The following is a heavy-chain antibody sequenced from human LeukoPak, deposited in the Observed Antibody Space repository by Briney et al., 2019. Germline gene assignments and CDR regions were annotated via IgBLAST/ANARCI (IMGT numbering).Heavy chain of an antibody. Sequence: SETLSLTCTVSGDSISGSYWSRIRQPPGKRLEWVGYVHYTGKTNYNPSLNTRATISVDMSKNQFSLHLNSVTPEDTAVYYCARRLTQYDCFDPWGQGILVTVSS. V-gene: IGHV4-59*12. D-gene: IGHD2-2*01. CDR2: VHYTGKT. CDR1: GDSISGSY. J-gene: IGHJ5*02. CDR3: ARRLTQYDCFDP.